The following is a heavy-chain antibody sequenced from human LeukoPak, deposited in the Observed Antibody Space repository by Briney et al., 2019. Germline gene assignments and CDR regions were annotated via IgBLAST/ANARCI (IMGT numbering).Heavy chain of an antibody. Sequence: PGRSLRLSCVASGFTFRRYDMHWVRQAPGKGLEWVAVISYDGDNEIYADSVKGRFTISRDNSKNTLYLQMNSLRAEDTAVYYCARAAAVTGAFRDNWFDPWGQGTLVTVSS. V-gene: IGHV3-30-3*01. CDR1: GFTFRRYD. CDR3: ARAAAVTGAFRDNWFDP. CDR2: ISYDGDNE. J-gene: IGHJ5*02. D-gene: IGHD6-19*01.